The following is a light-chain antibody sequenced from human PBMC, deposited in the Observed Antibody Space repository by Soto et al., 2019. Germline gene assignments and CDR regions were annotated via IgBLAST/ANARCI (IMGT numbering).Light chain of an antibody. CDR1: TSNIGNND. V-gene: IGLV1-51*01. Sequence: QSVLTQPPSVSAAPGQKVTISCSGSTSNIGNNDVSWYQQVPGTAPKLLIYGNNQRPSGIPDRFSGSKSGTSATLGITGLQTGDEADYYCGTWDSSLNTMLFGGGTKLTVL. J-gene: IGLJ2*01. CDR3: GTWDSSLNTML. CDR2: GNN.